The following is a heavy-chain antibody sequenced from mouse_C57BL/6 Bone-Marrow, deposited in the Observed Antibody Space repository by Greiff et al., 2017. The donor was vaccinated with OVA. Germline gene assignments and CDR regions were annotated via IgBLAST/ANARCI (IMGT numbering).Heavy chain of an antibody. Sequence: EVKVEESGGGLVQPGGSLKLSCAASGFTFSDYGMAWVRQAPRKGPEWVAFISNLAYSIYYADTVTGRFTISRENDKTTLYLEMSSLRSEDTAMYYCASLLTGTFAYWGQGTLVAVSA. J-gene: IGHJ3*01. CDR3: ASLLTGTFAY. V-gene: IGHV5-15*04. D-gene: IGHD4-1*01. CDR2: ISNLAYSI. CDR1: GFTFSDYG.